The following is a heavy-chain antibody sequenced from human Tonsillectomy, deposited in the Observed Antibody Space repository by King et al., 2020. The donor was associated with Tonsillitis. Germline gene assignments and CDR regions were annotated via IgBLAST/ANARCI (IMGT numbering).Heavy chain of an antibody. V-gene: IGHV4-39*01. CDR1: GGSIRSSSYY. J-gene: IGHJ5*02. CDR3: ARPDLVVVPTAMGRWFDP. D-gene: IGHD2-2*01. Sequence: QLQESGPGLVKPSETLSLTCTVSGGSIRSSSYYWGWIRQPPGKGLEWIGSIYYSGSTYYNPSLNSRITISVDTSKNQFSMKLTSGTAAEPAVYFCARPDLVVVPTAMGRWFDPWGQGTLVIVSS. CDR2: IYYSGST.